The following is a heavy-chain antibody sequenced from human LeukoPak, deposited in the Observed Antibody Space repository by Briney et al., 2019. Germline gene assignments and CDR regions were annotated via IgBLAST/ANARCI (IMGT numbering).Heavy chain of an antibody. CDR3: ARVTGVARLDC. CDR2: IYFSGST. V-gene: IGHV4-31*11. CDR1: GDSINSAFYY. J-gene: IGHJ4*02. D-gene: IGHD7-27*01. Sequence: KPSETLSLTCAVSGDSINSAFYYWSWIRHHPEKGLEWIGYIYFSGSTYYTSSLRSRLTISLDTSKNHFSLKLNSVTVADTAVYYCARVTGVARLDCWGQGTLVTVSS.